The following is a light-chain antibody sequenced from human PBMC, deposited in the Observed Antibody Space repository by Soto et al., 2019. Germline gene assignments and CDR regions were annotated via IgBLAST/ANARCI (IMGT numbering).Light chain of an antibody. CDR2: DAS. CDR1: QSVSSSY. V-gene: IGKV3-20*01. J-gene: IGKJ1*01. CDR3: YQYDSSPWT. Sequence: EIVLTQSPGTLSLSPGERATLACRASQSVSSSYLAWCQQKPGQSPRLVIYDASSRETGIPDMFSGSGAGTECTRIISRLEPEDFEVDFCYQYDSSPWTFGQGTKVDIK.